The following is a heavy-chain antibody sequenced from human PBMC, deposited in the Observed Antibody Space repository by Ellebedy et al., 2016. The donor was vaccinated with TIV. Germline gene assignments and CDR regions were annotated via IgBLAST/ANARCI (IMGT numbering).Heavy chain of an antibody. V-gene: IGHV1-2*02. D-gene: IGHD6-13*01. CDR3: ERGYTRSYSSSWYLGY. CDR1: GYTFTGYY. J-gene: IGHJ4*02. Sequence: ASVKVSCKASGYTFTGYYMHWVRQAPGQGLEWMGWINPNSGGTNYAQKFQGRVTMTRDTSISTAYMELSRLRSDDTAVYYWERGYTRSYSSSWYLGYWGQGTLVTVSS. CDR2: INPNSGGT.